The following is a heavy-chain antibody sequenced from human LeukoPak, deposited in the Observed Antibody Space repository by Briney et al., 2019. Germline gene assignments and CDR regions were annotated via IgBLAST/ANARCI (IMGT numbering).Heavy chain of an antibody. CDR1: GFTFSSYA. Sequence: GGSLRLSCAASGFTFSSYAMHWVCQAPGKGLEYVSAISSNGGSTYYANSVKGRFTISRDNSKSTLYLQMGSLRAEDMAVYYCARGPHAGYYDSSGYYPPFDYWGQGTLVTVSS. J-gene: IGHJ4*02. V-gene: IGHV3-64*01. D-gene: IGHD3-22*01. CDR3: ARGPHAGYYDSSGYYPPFDY. CDR2: ISSNGGST.